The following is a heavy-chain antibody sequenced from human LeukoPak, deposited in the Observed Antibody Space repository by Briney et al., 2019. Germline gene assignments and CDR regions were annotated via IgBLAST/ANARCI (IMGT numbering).Heavy chain of an antibody. CDR3: ARDKTSTWEYNWYDP. V-gene: IGHV4-34*01. D-gene: IGHD1-26*01. J-gene: IGHJ5*02. CDR2: INHSGST. CDR1: GGSFSGYY. Sequence: SETLSLTCAVYGGSFSGYYWSWIRHPPGKGLEWIGEINHSGSTNYNPSLKSRVAISVDTSKNQFSLKLSSVTAADTAVYYCARDKTSTWEYNWYDPWGQGTLVTVSS.